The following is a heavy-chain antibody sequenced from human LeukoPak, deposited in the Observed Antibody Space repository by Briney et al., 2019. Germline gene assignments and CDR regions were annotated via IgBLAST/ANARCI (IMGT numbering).Heavy chain of an antibody. CDR2: IYYSGST. D-gene: IGHD3-22*01. V-gene: IGHV4-39*07. CDR1: GGSISSYY. J-gene: IGHJ4*02. Sequence: PSETLSLTCTVSGGSISSYYWGWIRQPPGKGLEWIGTIYYSGSTHYNPSLKSRVTISVDPSKNQFSLKLGSVTAADTAVYYCARTYLYYYDSSGLQEYFDYWGQGTLVTVSS. CDR3: ARTYLYYYDSSGLQEYFDY.